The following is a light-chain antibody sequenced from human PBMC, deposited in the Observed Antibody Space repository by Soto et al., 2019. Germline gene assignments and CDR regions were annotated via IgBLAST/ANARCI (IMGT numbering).Light chain of an antibody. CDR2: DVS. Sequence: QSVLTQPAFVSGPPGQSITISCTGTRSDVGGYEFVSWYQQHPGKAPKLMIYDVSNRPSGVSDRFSGSKSGNTASLTISGLQADDEADYYCSSYVSSSTYVFGTGTQVTVL. J-gene: IGLJ1*01. V-gene: IGLV2-14*03. CDR3: SSYVSSSTYV. CDR1: RSDVGGYEF.